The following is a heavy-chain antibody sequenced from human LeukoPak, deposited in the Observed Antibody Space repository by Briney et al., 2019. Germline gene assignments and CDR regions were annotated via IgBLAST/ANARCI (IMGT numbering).Heavy chain of an antibody. Sequence: GGSLRLSCAASGFSFSSYGLSWVRQAPGKGLEWVSTISGSGGTTYYADSVKGRFTISRDNSKNTLYLHVNSLTAEGTAVYYCAKGRWLQLYYFDYWGQGTLVTVSS. D-gene: IGHD5-24*01. CDR1: GFSFSSYG. J-gene: IGHJ4*02. CDR3: AKGRWLQLYYFDY. CDR2: ISGSGGTT. V-gene: IGHV3-23*01.